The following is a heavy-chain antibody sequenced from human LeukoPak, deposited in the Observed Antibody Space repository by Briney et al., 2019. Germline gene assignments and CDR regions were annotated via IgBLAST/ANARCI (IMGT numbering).Heavy chain of an antibody. J-gene: IGHJ4*02. V-gene: IGHV3-7*01. Sequence: GGSLRLSCAASGFTFSSYWMNWARQAPGKGLEWVASINHNGNVNYYVDSVKGRFTISRDNSRNTVFLQMNRLRPEDTAVYYCVKEAYYGWGSSPTFYFDYWGQGTRVTVSS. CDR3: VKEAYYGWGSSPTFYFDY. D-gene: IGHD3-10*01. CDR1: GFTFSSYW. CDR2: INHNGNVN.